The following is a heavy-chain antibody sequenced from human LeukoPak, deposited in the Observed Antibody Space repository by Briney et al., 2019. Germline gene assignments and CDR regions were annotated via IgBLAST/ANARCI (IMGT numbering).Heavy chain of an antibody. D-gene: IGHD6-13*01. V-gene: IGHV3-7*03. J-gene: IGHJ4*02. CDR3: ARSVPYGTTWYGRSDC. Sequence: GGSLRLSCTASGFPFYSYWMTWARQTPGKGLEWVANIRHDGSTKYYVDSVRGRFTISRDNAMNSLYLQMDSLRVEDTAIYYCARSVPYGTTWYGRSDCWGQGTQVTVSS. CDR2: IRHDGSTK. CDR1: GFPFYSYW.